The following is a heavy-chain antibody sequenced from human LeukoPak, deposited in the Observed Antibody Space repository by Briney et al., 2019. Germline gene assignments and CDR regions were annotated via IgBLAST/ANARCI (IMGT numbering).Heavy chain of an antibody. Sequence: SVKVSCKASGGTFNSHVISWLRQAPGQGLEWMGGIIAVFGTASYAEKFQGRVTITTDESTTTAYMEMSSLTSEDTAVYYCARGYYYGSESYWHTKWFDPWGQGTLVTVSS. V-gene: IGHV1-69*05. D-gene: IGHD3-10*01. CDR2: IIAVFGTA. J-gene: IGHJ5*02. CDR1: GGTFNSHV. CDR3: ARGYYYGSESYWHTKWFDP.